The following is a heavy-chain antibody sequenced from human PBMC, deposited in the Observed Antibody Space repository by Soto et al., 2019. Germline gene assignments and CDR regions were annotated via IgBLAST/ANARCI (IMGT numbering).Heavy chain of an antibody. CDR1: GGSISSGGYY. V-gene: IGHV4-31*11. CDR2: IYYSGST. D-gene: IGHD6-13*01. J-gene: IGHJ4*02. Sequence: QVQLQESGPGLVKPSQTLSLTCAVSGGSISSGGYYWSWIRQHPGKGLEWIGYIYYSGSTYYNPSLKSRVTISVDTSKNQFSLKLSSVTAADTAVYYCARGGIAAAAPPDYWGQGTLVTVSS. CDR3: ARGGIAAAAPPDY.